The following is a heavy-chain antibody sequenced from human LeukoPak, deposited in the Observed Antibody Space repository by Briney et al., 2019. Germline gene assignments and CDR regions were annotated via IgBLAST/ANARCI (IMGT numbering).Heavy chain of an antibody. CDR1: GFTFSDYF. CDR3: VRHLFRQWLIFDY. D-gene: IGHD6-19*01. CDR2: ISSSDGTI. Sequence: GGSLRLSCAASGFTFSDYFMTWIRQAPGKGLEWVSYISSSDGTIYYAGSVKGRFTISRDNAKNSLYLQMNSLRAEDSAVYYCVRHLFRQWLIFDYWGQGTLVTVSS. V-gene: IGHV3-11*01. J-gene: IGHJ4*02.